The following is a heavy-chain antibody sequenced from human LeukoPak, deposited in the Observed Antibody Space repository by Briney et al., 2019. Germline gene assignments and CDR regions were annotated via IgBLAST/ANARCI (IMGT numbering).Heavy chain of an antibody. CDR2: ISAYNGNT. CDR3: AREYYDFWSGHNDY. D-gene: IGHD3-3*01. J-gene: IGHJ4*02. V-gene: IGHV1-18*04. Sequence: ASVKVSCKASGYTFTGYYMHWVRQAPGQGLEWMGWISAYNGNTNYAQKLQGRVTVTTDTSTSTAYMELRSLRSDDTAVYYCAREYYDFWSGHNDYWGQGTLVTVSS. CDR1: GYTFTGYY.